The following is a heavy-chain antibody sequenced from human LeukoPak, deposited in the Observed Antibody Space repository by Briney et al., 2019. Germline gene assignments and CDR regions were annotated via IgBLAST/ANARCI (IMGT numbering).Heavy chain of an antibody. CDR2: MNSNGGTP. CDR3: VKGRGYYYYYGMDV. J-gene: IGHJ6*04. CDR1: GFTFSPYA. V-gene: IGHV3-64D*06. Sequence: PGGSLRPSCSASGFTFSPYAMNWVRQAPGKGLEYVSAMNSNGGTPYYADSVQGRFTISRDDSKNTLYLQMSSLRAEDTAVYYCVKGRGYYYYYGMDVWGRGTMVIVSS.